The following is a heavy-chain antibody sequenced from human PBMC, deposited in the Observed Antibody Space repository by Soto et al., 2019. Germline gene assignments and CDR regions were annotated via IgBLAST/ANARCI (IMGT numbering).Heavy chain of an antibody. Sequence: SETLSLTCTGSGGSISSGDYYWSWIRQPPGKGLEWIGYIYYSGSTYYNPSLKSRVTISVDTSKNQFSLKLSSVTAADTAVYYCARADRGYYDSSGYSDFWGQGTLVTVSS. CDR3: ARADRGYYDSSGYSDF. V-gene: IGHV4-30-4*01. D-gene: IGHD3-22*01. CDR2: IYYSGST. J-gene: IGHJ4*02. CDR1: GGSISSGDYY.